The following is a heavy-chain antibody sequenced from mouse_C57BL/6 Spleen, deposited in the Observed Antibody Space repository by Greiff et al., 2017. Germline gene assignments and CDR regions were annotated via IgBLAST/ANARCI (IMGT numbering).Heavy chain of an antibody. V-gene: IGHV1-19*01. CDR3: ARVDDGGVYARDY. D-gene: IGHD2-12*01. J-gene: IGHJ4*01. CDR1: GYTFTDYY. CDR2: INPYNGGT. Sequence: EVQLQQPGPVLVKPGASVKMSCKASGYTFTDYYMNWVKQSHGQSLEWIGVINPYNGGTSYNQKFKGQATLTVDKSSSTAYMELSRLTSEDSAVYYCARVDDGGVYARDYWGKGTSVTGSS.